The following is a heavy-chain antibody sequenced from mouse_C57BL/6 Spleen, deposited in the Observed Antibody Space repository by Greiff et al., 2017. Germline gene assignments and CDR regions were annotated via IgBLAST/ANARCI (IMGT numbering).Heavy chain of an antibody. J-gene: IGHJ4*01. V-gene: IGHV1-82*01. Sequence: QVQLKESGPELVKPGASVKISCKASGYAFSSSWMNWVKQRPGKGLEWIGRIYPGDGDTNYNGKFKGKATLTAYKSSSTAYMQLSSLTSEDSAVYFCARGGRAMDYWGQGTSVTVSS. CDR3: ARGGRAMDY. CDR1: GYAFSSSW. CDR2: IYPGDGDT.